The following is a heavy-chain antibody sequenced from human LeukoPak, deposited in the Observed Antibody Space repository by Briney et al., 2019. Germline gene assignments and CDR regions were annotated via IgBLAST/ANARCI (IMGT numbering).Heavy chain of an antibody. CDR3: ARRNPKNYYDSSDYEYFFDF. Sequence: SETLSLTCTVSGDSINSYYWGWMRQPPGKGLEWIGYIYNSGSKYNPSFKSRVTISVDTSKNQFSLNLSSVTAADTAVYYCARRNPKNYYDSSDYEYFFDFWGQGTLVTVSS. D-gene: IGHD3-22*01. J-gene: IGHJ4*02. V-gene: IGHV4-59*08. CDR1: GDSINSYY. CDR2: IYNSGS.